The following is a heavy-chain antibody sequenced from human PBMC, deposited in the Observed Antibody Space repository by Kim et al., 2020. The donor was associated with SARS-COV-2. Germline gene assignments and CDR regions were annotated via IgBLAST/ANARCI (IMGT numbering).Heavy chain of an antibody. V-gene: IGHV3-30*02. J-gene: IGHJ6*02. D-gene: IGHD3-10*01. Sequence: AASVKGRFTSSRDNAKNALYLQMNGLRAEDTAVYYCANMELIYYYGMDVWGQGTTVTVSS. CDR3: ANMELIYYYGMDV.